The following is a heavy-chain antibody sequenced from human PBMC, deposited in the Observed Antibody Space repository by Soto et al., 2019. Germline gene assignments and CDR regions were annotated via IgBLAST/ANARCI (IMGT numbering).Heavy chain of an antibody. Sequence: ASVKVSCKASGYTFTSYGISWVRQAPGQGLEWMGWISAYNGNTNYAQKLQGRVTMTADTSTSTAYMELRSLRSDDTAVYYCARSTPYYYDSSGYLDYWGQGTLVTVSS. D-gene: IGHD3-22*01. CDR3: ARSTPYYYDSSGYLDY. J-gene: IGHJ4*02. CDR1: GYTFTSYG. CDR2: ISAYNGNT. V-gene: IGHV1-18*01.